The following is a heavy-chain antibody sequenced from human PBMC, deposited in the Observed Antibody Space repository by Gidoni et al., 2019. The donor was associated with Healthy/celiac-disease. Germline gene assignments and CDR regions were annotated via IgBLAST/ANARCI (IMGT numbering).Heavy chain of an antibody. Sequence: EVQLLESGGGLVQPGGSLRLSCAASGFTFSSYAMSWVRQAPGKGLEWVSAISGSGGSTYYADSVKGRFTISRDNSKNTLYLQMNSLRAEDTAVYYCAKVAVAGGGDYYYFDYWGQGTLVTVSS. CDR1: GFTFSSYA. J-gene: IGHJ4*02. CDR3: AKVAVAGGGDYYYFDY. CDR2: ISGSGGST. D-gene: IGHD6-19*01. V-gene: IGHV3-23*01.